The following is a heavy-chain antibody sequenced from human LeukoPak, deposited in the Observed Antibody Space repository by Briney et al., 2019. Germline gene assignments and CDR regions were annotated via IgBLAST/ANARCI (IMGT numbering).Heavy chain of an antibody. Sequence: GGSLRLSCAASGFTFSTYGMHWVRQAPGKGLELVAFIRSDGSNKYYADSVKGRFTISRDNSKNTLYLQMNSLRAEDTAVYYCATDSASGRPHGAFDIWGQGTMVTVSS. D-gene: IGHD1-26*01. CDR1: GFTFSTYG. CDR3: ATDSASGRPHGAFDI. CDR2: IRSDGSNK. J-gene: IGHJ3*02. V-gene: IGHV3-30*02.